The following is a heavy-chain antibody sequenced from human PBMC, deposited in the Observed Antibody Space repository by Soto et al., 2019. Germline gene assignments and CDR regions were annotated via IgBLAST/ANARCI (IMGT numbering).Heavy chain of an antibody. CDR2: FSLSGTT. J-gene: IGHJ4*02. CDR3: ARGMTPPGAPAWYYFDS. Sequence: QVQLQESGPGLMKPSETLSLTCTVSGASITGSSYWSWIRQPAGKGLEWIGRFSLSGTTSYNPSLRSRVTMSADVSKNQFSLRLTSVTAADTALYYCARGMTPPGAPAWYYFDSWGQGTLVTVS. D-gene: IGHD2-8*02. V-gene: IGHV4-4*07. CDR1: GASITGSSY.